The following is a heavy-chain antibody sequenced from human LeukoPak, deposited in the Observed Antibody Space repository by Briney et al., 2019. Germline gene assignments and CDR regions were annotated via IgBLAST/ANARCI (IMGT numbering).Heavy chain of an antibody. V-gene: IGHV1-69*02. Sequence: ASVKVSCKASGGTFSSYTTSWVRQAPGQGLEWMGRIIPILGIANYAQKFQGRVTITADKSTSTAYMELSSLRSEDTAVYYCARAPYYYGSGSYLGSPGAFDIWGQGTMVTVSS. CDR2: IIPILGIA. CDR1: GGTFSSYT. CDR3: ARAPYYYGSGSYLGSPGAFDI. J-gene: IGHJ3*02. D-gene: IGHD3-10*01.